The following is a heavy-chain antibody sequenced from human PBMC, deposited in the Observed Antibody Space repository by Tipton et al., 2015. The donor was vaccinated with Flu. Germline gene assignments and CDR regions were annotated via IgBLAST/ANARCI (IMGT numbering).Heavy chain of an antibody. J-gene: IGHJ4*02. CDR3: ASGNFYDSSGYFAF. D-gene: IGHD3-22*01. CDR1: GGSINRYY. Sequence: TLSLTCNVSGGSINRYYWSWIRQSVGKGPEWIGRTHTNGNTNYNSSFGSRLTMSVDTSKSQFSMTLTSVTVADMAVYYCASGNFYDSSGYFAFWGQGILVTVSS. V-gene: IGHV4-4*07. CDR2: THTNGNT.